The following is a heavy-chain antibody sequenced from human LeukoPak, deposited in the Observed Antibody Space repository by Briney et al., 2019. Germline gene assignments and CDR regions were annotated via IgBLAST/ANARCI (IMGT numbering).Heavy chain of an antibody. CDR2: INPNSGGT. J-gene: IGHJ6*02. CDR3: AREYSSSWPYYYYYGMDV. Sequence: ASVKVSCKASGYTFTGYYMHWVRQAPGQGLEWMGWINPNSGGTNYAQKFQGRVTMTRDTSISTAYMELSRLRSDDTGVYYCAREYSSSWPYYYYYGMDVWGQGTTVTVSS. V-gene: IGHV1-2*02. D-gene: IGHD6-13*01. CDR1: GYTFTGYY.